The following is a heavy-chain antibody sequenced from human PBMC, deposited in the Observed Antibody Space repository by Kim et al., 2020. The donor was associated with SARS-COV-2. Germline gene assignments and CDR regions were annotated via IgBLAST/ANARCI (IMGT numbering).Heavy chain of an antibody. Sequence: GGSLRLSCAASGFTFSSYAMSWVRQAPGKGLEWVSAISGSGGSTYYADSVKGRFTISRDNSKNTLYLQMNSLRAEDTAVYYCAKAFSGYYFGEWAFDIWGQGTMVTVSS. CDR1: GFTFSSYA. J-gene: IGHJ3*02. D-gene: IGHD3-22*01. CDR3: AKAFSGYYFGEWAFDI. CDR2: ISGSGGST. V-gene: IGHV3-23*01.